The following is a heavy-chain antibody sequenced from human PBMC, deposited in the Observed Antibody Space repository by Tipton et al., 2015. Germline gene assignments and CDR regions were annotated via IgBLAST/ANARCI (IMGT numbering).Heavy chain of an antibody. CDR1: GGSMSSNY. CDR2: IYYSGTP. V-gene: IGHV4-59*01. J-gene: IGHJ5*02. CDR3: AELGSGGFDP. D-gene: IGHD6-19*01. Sequence: TLSLTCTVSGGSMSSNYWSWIRQPPGKGLEWIGYIYYSGTPNYNPSLKSRVTFSVDTSKNQFYLKLRSVTAADTAVYYCAELGSGGFDPWGQGTLVTVSA.